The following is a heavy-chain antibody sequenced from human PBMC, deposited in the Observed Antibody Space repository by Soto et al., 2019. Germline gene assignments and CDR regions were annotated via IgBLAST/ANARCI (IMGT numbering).Heavy chain of an antibody. CDR1: GFTFSSYA. CDR2: ISYDGSNK. J-gene: IGHJ4*02. D-gene: IGHD5-12*01. Sequence: QVQLVESGGGVVQPGRSLRLSCAASGFTFSSYAMHWVRQAPGKGLEWVAVISYDGSNKYYADSVKGRFTISRDNSKNTLYLQMNSLRAEDTAVYYCARDPSTYRDGYNLFFDYWGQGTLVTVSS. CDR3: ARDPSTYRDGYNLFFDY. V-gene: IGHV3-30-3*01.